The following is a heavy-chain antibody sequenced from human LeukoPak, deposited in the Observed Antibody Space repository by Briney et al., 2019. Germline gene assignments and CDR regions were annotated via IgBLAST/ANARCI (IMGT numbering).Heavy chain of an antibody. D-gene: IGHD6-13*01. Sequence: GGSLTLSCAASGFSFSAYWMSWVRQATGKGLECVANMNEDGSELHYVDSVKGRFTISRDNAQNSLDLQMNSLRAEDTAVYYCARPGTSWSFDYWGQGSLVTVSS. CDR1: GFSFSAYW. V-gene: IGHV3-7*05. J-gene: IGHJ4*02. CDR3: ARPGTSWSFDY. CDR2: MNEDGSEL.